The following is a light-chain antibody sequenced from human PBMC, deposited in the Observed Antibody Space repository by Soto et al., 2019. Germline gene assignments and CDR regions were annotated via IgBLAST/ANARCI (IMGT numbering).Light chain of an antibody. CDR1: QSVLYSSNNKNY. J-gene: IGKJ1*01. CDR2: WAS. V-gene: IGKV4-1*01. Sequence: DIVMTQSPDSLAVSLGERATINCKSSQSVLYSSNNKNYLAWYQQKPGQPPNLLIYWASTRESGVPDRFSGSKSGTDFTLTISSLQAEDVAVYYCQQYYSIPWTFGQGTKVEIK. CDR3: QQYYSIPWT.